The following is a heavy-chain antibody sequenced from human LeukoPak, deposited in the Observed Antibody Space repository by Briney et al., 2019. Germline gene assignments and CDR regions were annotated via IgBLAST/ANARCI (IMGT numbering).Heavy chain of an antibody. CDR3: AIREWLSNDAFDI. CDR2: INPSGGST. V-gene: IGHV1-46*03. D-gene: IGHD3-3*01. J-gene: IGHJ3*02. Sequence: ASVKVSCKASGYTFTSYYMHWVRQAPGQGLEWMGIINPSGGSTSYAQKFQGRVTMTRETSTSTVYMELSSLRSEDTAVYYCAIREWLSNDAFDIWGQGTMVTVSS. CDR1: GYTFTSYY.